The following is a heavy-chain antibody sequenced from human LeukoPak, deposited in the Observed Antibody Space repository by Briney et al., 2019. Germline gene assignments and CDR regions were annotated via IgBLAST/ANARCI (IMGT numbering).Heavy chain of an antibody. Sequence: PGGSLRLSCAASGFTFSTFGMHWARQAPGKGLEWVAHINQDGSEEYYVDSVKGRFTISRDNARNSQFLQMNSLRTEDTAVYYCASGGGWVFFNWGQGTLVTVSS. CDR1: GFTFSTFG. D-gene: IGHD6-19*01. V-gene: IGHV3-7*01. CDR3: ASGGGWVFFN. J-gene: IGHJ4*02. CDR2: INQDGSEE.